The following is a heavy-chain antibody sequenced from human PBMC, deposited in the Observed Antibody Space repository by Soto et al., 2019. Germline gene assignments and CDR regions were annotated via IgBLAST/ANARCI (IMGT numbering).Heavy chain of an antibody. CDR1: GFTFSSYS. D-gene: IGHD3-3*01. J-gene: IGHJ6*02. CDR3: AREIAPESDDQTYYDFWSGYVLSGGMDV. Sequence: EVQLVESGGGLVQPGGSLRLSCAASGFTFSSYSMNWVRQAPGKGLEWVSYISSSSSTIYYADSVKGRFTISRDNAKNSLYLQMNSLRDEDTAVYYCAREIAPESDDQTYYDFWSGYVLSGGMDVWGQGTTVTVSS. CDR2: ISSSSSTI. V-gene: IGHV3-48*02.